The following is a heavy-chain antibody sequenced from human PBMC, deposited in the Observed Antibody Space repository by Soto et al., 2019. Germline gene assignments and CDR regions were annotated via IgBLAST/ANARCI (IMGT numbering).Heavy chain of an antibody. V-gene: IGHV1-69*13. D-gene: IGHD5-18*01. Sequence: EASVKVSCKASGGSFSSYAISWVRQAPGQGLEWMGGIIPIFGTANYAQKFQGRVTITADESTSTAYMELSSLRSEDTAVYYCARLKDTAMGLDYWGQGTLVTVSS. CDR2: IIPIFGTA. CDR3: ARLKDTAMGLDY. CDR1: GGSFSSYA. J-gene: IGHJ4*02.